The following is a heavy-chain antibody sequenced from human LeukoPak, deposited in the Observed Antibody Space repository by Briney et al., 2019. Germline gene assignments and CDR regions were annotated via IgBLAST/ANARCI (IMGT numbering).Heavy chain of an antibody. V-gene: IGHV1-2*02. Sequence: ASVKVSCKASGYTFTGYYMHWVRQAPGQGLEWMGWINPNSGGTSYAQKFQGRVTMTRDTSISTAYMELSRLRSDDTAVYYCARGLGRRGQWLVRPFDYWGQGTLVTVSS. D-gene: IGHD6-19*01. CDR3: ARGLGRRGQWLVRPFDY. CDR1: GYTFTGYY. J-gene: IGHJ4*02. CDR2: INPNSGGT.